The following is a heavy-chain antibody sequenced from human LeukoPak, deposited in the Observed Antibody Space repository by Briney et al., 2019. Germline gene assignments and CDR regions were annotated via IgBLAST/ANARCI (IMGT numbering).Heavy chain of an antibody. CDR2: STHRGST. CDR1: GGSFSGHY. V-gene: IGHV4-34*01. D-gene: IGHD2-2*01. Sequence: PSETLSLTCAVYGGSFSGHYWTWIRQPPGKGLEWIGESTHRGSTYYNPSLKSRLSISVDTSKSQFSLKLTSVTAADTAVYHCARGQTGAAALDFWGPGTLVTVSS. J-gene: IGHJ4*02. CDR3: ARGQTGAAALDF.